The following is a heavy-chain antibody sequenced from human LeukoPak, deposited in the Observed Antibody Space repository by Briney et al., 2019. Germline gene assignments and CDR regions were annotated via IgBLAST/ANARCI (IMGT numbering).Heavy chain of an antibody. CDR3: ARDRRVYDFWSGYPLGYYGMDV. CDR1: GGSISSDY. CDR2: IYYSGST. J-gene: IGHJ6*02. D-gene: IGHD3-3*01. Sequence: PSETLSLTCTVSGGSISSDYWSWIRQPPGKGLEWIGYIYYSGSTNYNPSLKSRVTISVDTSKNQFSLKLSSVTAADTAVYYCARDRRVYDFWSGYPLGYYGMDVWGQGTTVTVSS. V-gene: IGHV4-59*01.